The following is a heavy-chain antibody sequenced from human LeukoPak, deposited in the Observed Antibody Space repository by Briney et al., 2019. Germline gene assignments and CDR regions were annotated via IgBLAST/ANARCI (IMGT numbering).Heavy chain of an antibody. D-gene: IGHD3-10*01. CDR1: GGSISSGGYY. Sequence: SQTLSLTCTVSGGSISSGGYYWSWIRQPAGKGLEWIGRFYTSGSPNHNPSLKSRVTISVDTSKNQFSLKLTSVTAADTAVYYCARDVNGFNYGSAFDVWGQGTMVTVSS. CDR2: FYTSGSP. V-gene: IGHV4-61*02. J-gene: IGHJ3*01. CDR3: ARDVNGFNYGSAFDV.